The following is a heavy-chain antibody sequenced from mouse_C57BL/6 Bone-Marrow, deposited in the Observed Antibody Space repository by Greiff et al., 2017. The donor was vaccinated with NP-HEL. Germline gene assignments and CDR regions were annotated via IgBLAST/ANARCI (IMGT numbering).Heavy chain of an antibody. CDR1: GYTFTRYT. J-gene: IGHJ3*01. CDR3: ARQRGKGWFAY. CDR2: INPSSGYT. Sequence: QVQLQQSGAELARPGASVKMSCKASGYTFTRYTMHWVKQRPGQGLEWIGYINPSSGYTKYNQKFKDKATLTADKSSSTAYMQRSSLTSEDSAVYYCARQRGKGWFAYWGQGTLVTVSA. D-gene: IGHD2-1*01. V-gene: IGHV1-4*01.